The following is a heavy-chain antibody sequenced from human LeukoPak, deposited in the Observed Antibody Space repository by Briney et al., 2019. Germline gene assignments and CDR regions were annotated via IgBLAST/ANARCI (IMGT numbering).Heavy chain of an antibody. D-gene: IGHD3-22*01. J-gene: IGHJ4*02. CDR3: ARDLYGGYYDSSAHGY. Sequence: GGSLRLSCAASGFTFSSYGMHWVRQAPGKGLEWVAVIWYDGSNKYYADSVKGRFTISRDNAKNPLYLQMNSLRAEDTAVYYCARDLYGGYYDSSAHGYWGQGTLVTVSS. CDR1: GFTFSSYG. V-gene: IGHV3-33*01. CDR2: IWYDGSNK.